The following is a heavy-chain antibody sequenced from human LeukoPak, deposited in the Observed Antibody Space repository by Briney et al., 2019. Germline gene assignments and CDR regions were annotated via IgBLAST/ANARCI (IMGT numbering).Heavy chain of an antibody. J-gene: IGHJ6*03. V-gene: IGHV1-69*05. CDR3: ATALDLWFGELFYMDV. Sequence: SVKVSCKASGGTFSSYAISWVRQAPGQGLEWMGRIIPIFGTANYAQKFQGRVTITTDESTSTAYMEPSSLRSEDTAVYYCATALDLWFGELFYMDVWGKGTTVTVSS. CDR1: GGTFSSYA. D-gene: IGHD3-10*01. CDR2: IIPIFGTA.